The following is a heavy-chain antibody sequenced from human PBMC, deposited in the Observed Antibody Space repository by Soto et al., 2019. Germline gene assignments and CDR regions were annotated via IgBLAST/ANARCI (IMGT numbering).Heavy chain of an antibody. V-gene: IGHV3-33*01. CDR2: IWYDGSNK. CDR3: ARDNRGPVAGPEDY. J-gene: IGHJ4*02. CDR1: GFTFSSYG. D-gene: IGHD6-19*01. Sequence: QVQLVESGGGVVQPGRSLRLSCAASGFTFSSYGMHWVRQAPGKGLEWVAVIWYDGSNKYYADSVKGRFTISRDNSKNTLYLQMNSLRAEDTAVYYCARDNRGPVAGPEDYWGQGTLVTVSS.